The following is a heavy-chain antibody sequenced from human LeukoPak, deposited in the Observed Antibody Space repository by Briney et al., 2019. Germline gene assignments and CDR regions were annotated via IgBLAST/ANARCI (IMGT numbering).Heavy chain of an antibody. V-gene: IGHV4-34*01. J-gene: IGHJ6*02. CDR1: GGSFSGYY. CDR2: INHSGST. D-gene: IGHD1-26*01. Sequence: SETLSLTCAVYGGSFSGYYWSWIRQPPGKGLEWIGEINHSGSTNYNPSLKSRVTISVDTSKNQFSLKLSSVTAADTAVYYCARSLGEWYYYYYGMDVWGQGTAVTVSS. CDR3: ARSLGEWYYYYYGMDV.